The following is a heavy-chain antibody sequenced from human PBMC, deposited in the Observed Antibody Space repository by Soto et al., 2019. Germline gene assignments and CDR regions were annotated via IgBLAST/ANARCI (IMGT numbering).Heavy chain of an antibody. CDR3: ARVGDCSGGSCYPIRFYYYGMDV. J-gene: IGHJ6*04. Sequence: GASVKVSCKASGYTFTSYDINWVRQATGQGLEWMGWMNPNSGNTGYAQKFQGRVTMTRNTSISTAYMELSSLRSEDTAVYYCARVGDCSGGSCYPIRFYYYGMDVWGEGTTVTFSS. D-gene: IGHD2-15*01. CDR2: MNPNSGNT. CDR1: GYTFTSYD. V-gene: IGHV1-8*01.